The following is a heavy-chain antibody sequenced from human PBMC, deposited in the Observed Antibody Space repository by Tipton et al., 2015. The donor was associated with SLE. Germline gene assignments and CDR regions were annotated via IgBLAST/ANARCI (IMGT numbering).Heavy chain of an antibody. D-gene: IGHD1-26*01. CDR1: GTSITSSY. CDR3: ARGGGSYYDY. J-gene: IGHJ4*02. CDR2: VYSSGST. Sequence: TLSLTCTVSGTSITSSYWSWIRQPAGKGLEWIGRVYSSGSTIYNPSIKSRITLSLDTSKNQFSLRVNSVTAADTAVYYCARGGGSYYDYWGQGTLVTVSS. V-gene: IGHV4-4*07.